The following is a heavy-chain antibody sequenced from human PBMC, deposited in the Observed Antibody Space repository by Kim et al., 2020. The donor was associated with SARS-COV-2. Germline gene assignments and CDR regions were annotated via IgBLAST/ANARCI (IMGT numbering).Heavy chain of an antibody. Sequence: GGSLRLSCAASGFTFGSYIMGWARQAPGKGLEWVSAINAGGTDTYYAHSVKGRFIISRDNSKNTVHLQMNSLRVEDTAMFFCVGYLSGYRVQFWGQGTLVTVSS. D-gene: IGHD6-19*01. V-gene: IGHV3-23*01. CDR3: VGYLSGYRVQF. CDR1: GFTFGSYI. J-gene: IGHJ4*02. CDR2: INAGGTDT.